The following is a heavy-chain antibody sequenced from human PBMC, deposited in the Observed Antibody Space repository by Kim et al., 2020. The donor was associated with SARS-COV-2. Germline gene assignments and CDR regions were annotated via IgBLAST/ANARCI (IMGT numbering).Heavy chain of an antibody. CDR2: ISSSSSYI. D-gene: IGHD3-10*01. V-gene: IGHV3-21*01. CDR1: GFTFSSYS. J-gene: IGHJ6*02. Sequence: GGSLRLSCAASGFTFSSYSMNWVRQAPGKGLEWVSSISSSSSYIYYADSVKGRFTISRDNAKNSLYLQMNSLRAEDTAVYYCARVYGSGSYYPTYYYYGMDVWGQGTTVTVSS. CDR3: ARVYGSGSYYPTYYYYGMDV.